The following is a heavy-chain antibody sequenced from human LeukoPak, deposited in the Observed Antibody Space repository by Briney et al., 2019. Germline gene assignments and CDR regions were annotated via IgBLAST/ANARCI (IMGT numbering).Heavy chain of an antibody. CDR2: ISGSGVNT. J-gene: IGHJ4*02. CDR3: AKGDVAVTAMNYFDY. D-gene: IGHD2-21*02. V-gene: IGHV3-23*01. Sequence: GGSLRLSCEASGFTFRNYAMSWVRQAPGKGLEWVSLISGSGVNTQYADSVKGRFTISRDSSKNTLYLQMNSLRAEDTAVYYCAKGDVAVTAMNYFDYWGQGTLVTVSS. CDR1: GFTFRNYA.